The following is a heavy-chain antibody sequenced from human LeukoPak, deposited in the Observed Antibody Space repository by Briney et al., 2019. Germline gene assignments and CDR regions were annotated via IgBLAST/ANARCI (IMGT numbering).Heavy chain of an antibody. Sequence: SVKGSCKASGGTFSSYANGWVRQAPGQGLEWMGRIIPILGIANYAQKFQGRATITADKSTSTAYMELSSLRSEDTAVYYCARDQASDYYGMDVWGQGTTVPVSS. CDR1: GGTFSSYA. CDR3: ARDQASDYYGMDV. J-gene: IGHJ6*02. V-gene: IGHV1-69*04. CDR2: IIPILGIA.